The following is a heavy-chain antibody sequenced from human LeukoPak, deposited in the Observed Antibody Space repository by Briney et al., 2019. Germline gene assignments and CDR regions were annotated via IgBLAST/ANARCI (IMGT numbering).Heavy chain of an antibody. CDR3: AKAHLPRHEPGNFYFDY. Sequence: GGSLRLSCAASGFTFSSYWMHWVRQAPGKGLVWVSRLNSDGSSTSYADSVKGRFTISRDNSKNTLYLQMNSLRGEDTAVYYCAKAHLPRHEPGNFYFDYWGQETLVTVSS. CDR2: LNSDGSST. CDR1: GFTFSSYW. D-gene: IGHD7-27*01. J-gene: IGHJ4*02. V-gene: IGHV3-74*01.